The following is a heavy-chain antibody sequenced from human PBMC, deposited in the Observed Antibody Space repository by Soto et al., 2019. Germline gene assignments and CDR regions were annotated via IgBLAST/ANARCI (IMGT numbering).Heavy chain of an antibody. Sequence: PGGSLRLSCAASGFTFSTYGMHWVRQAPGKGLEWVAVIWYDGSNKYYAGSVKGRFIISRDNSKNTLYLQMNSLRAEDTAVYYCARGYSGYYCAMDVWGQGTTVTVSS. CDR3: ARGYSGYYCAMDV. CDR1: GFTFSTYG. D-gene: IGHD1-26*01. J-gene: IGHJ6*02. CDR2: IWYDGSNK. V-gene: IGHV3-33*01.